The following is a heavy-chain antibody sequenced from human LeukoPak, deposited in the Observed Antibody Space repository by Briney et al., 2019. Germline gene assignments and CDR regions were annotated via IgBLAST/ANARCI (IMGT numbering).Heavy chain of an antibody. J-gene: IGHJ4*02. Sequence: PSETLSLTCAVYGGSFSGYYWSWIRQPPGKGLEWIGEINHSGSTNYNPSLKSRVTISVDTSKNQFSLKLSSVTAADTAVYYCARSLRNGYSYGYIDYWGRGTLVTVSS. CDR2: INHSGST. CDR3: ARSLRNGYSYGYIDY. V-gene: IGHV4-34*01. D-gene: IGHD5-18*01. CDR1: GGSFSGYY.